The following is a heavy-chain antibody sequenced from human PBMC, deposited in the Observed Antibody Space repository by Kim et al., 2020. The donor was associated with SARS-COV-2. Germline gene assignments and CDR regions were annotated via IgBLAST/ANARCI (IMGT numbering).Heavy chain of an antibody. V-gene: IGHV3-21*01. J-gene: IGHJ4*02. CDR2: ISSSSSYI. CDR1: GFTFSSYS. Sequence: GGSLRLSCTASGFTFSSYSMNWVRQAPGKGLEWVASISSSSSYIYYADSVKGRFTISRDNAKNSLYLQMNSLRAEDTAVYYCARVPGIAVAGHWGQGTLVTVPS. CDR3: ARVPGIAVAGH. D-gene: IGHD6-13*01.